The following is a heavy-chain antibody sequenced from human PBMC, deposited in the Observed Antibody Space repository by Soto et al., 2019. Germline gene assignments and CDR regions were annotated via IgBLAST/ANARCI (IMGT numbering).Heavy chain of an antibody. Sequence: EVQLVESGGGLVQPGGSLRLSCAASKFTFSNYEMNWVRQAPGKGLEWVSYISSSGRTIYYADSVKGRFTISRDNAKNSLYLQMNSLRAEDTAVYYCARDRGGFCSGGSCSYYGMDVWGQGTTVTVSS. J-gene: IGHJ6*02. CDR2: ISSSGRTI. V-gene: IGHV3-48*03. D-gene: IGHD2-15*01. CDR1: KFTFSNYE. CDR3: ARDRGGFCSGGSCSYYGMDV.